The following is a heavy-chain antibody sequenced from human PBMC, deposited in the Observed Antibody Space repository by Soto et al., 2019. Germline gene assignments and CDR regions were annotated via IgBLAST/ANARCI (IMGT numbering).Heavy chain of an antibody. CDR1: GFTFGDYA. CDR2: IRSKAYGGTT. V-gene: IGHV3-49*03. D-gene: IGHD1-1*01. Sequence: PGGSLRLSCTASGFTFGDYAMSWFRQAPGKGLEWVGFIRSKAYGGTTEYAASVKGRFTISRDDSKSIAYLQMNSLKTEDTAVYYCTRDRLERPDSEGVYYYYYGMDVWGQGTTVTVSS. CDR3: TRDRLERPDSEGVYYYYYGMDV. J-gene: IGHJ6*02.